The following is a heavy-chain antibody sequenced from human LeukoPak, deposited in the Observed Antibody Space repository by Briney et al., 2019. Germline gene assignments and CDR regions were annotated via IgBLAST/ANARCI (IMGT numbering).Heavy chain of an antibody. Sequence: GASVKVSCKASGYTFTNYYMHWVRQAPGQGHEWMGIIIPSGGSTSYAQKFQGRVTMTRDTSTSTVYMELSSLRSEDTAVYYCARDGVLSSGWYEEWGQGTLVTVSS. CDR2: IIPSGGST. CDR1: GYTFTNYY. D-gene: IGHD6-19*01. V-gene: IGHV1-46*01. CDR3: ARDGVLSSGWYEE. J-gene: IGHJ4*02.